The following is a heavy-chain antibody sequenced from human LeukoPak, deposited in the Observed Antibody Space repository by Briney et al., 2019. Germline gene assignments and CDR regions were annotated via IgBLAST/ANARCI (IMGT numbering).Heavy chain of an antibody. CDR3: ARVGRVGPSDYGMDV. D-gene: IGHD3-10*01. CDR1: GGSISSYY. J-gene: IGHJ6*02. Sequence: SETRSLTCTASGGSISSYYWSWIRQPAGKGLEWIGRIFSSGSTNYNPSLKTRVTMSVDTSKNQFSLKMTSVTAADTAVYYCARVGRVGPSDYGMDVWGQGTTVTVSS. CDR2: IFSSGST. V-gene: IGHV4-4*07.